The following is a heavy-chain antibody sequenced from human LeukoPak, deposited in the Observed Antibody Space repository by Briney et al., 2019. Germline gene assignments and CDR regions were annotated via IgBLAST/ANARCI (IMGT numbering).Heavy chain of an antibody. CDR1: GFTFSSYA. CDR3: AKEGNYYDSSGYYRSYYFDY. V-gene: IGHV3-30*18. J-gene: IGHJ4*02. CDR2: ISYDGSNK. Sequence: GGSLRLSCAAAGFTFSSYAMYCVRHAPGKGLESVAVISYDGSNKYYADSVKGRFTTSRDNSKNTLDLQMNTLRAEDTAVYYCAKEGNYYDSSGYYRSYYFDYWGQGTLVTVSS. D-gene: IGHD3-22*01.